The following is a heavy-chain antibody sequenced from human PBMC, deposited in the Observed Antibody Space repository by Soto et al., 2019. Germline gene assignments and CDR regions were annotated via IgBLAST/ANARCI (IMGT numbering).Heavy chain of an antibody. V-gene: IGHV1-69*06. D-gene: IGHD3-16*01. Sequence: GASVKVSFKASGGTFSSYAISWVRQAPGQGLEWMGGIIPIFGTANYAQKFQGRVTITADKSTSTAYMELSSLGSEDTAVYYCARVPSRYGPEMGYYYYGMDVWGQGTTVTVSS. CDR2: IIPIFGTA. CDR1: GGTFSSYA. CDR3: ARVPSRYGPEMGYYYYGMDV. J-gene: IGHJ6*02.